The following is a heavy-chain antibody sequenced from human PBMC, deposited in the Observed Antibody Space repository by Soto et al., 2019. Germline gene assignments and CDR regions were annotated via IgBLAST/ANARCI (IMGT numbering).Heavy chain of an antibody. J-gene: IGHJ4*02. D-gene: IGHD6-6*01. V-gene: IGHV3-30*18. CDR3: AKDSWAYSSSPGDY. CDR2: ISYDGSNK. Sequence: QVQLVESGGGVVQPGRSLRLSCAASGFTFSSYGMHWVRQAPGKGLEWVAVISYDGSNKYYADSVKGRFTISRDNSKNTLYLQMISLRAEDTAVYYCAKDSWAYSSSPGDYWGQGTLVTVSS. CDR1: GFTFSSYG.